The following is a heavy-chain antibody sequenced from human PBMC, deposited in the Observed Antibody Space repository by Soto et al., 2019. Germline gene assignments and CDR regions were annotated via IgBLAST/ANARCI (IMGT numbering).Heavy chain of an antibody. J-gene: IGHJ1*01. CDR2: IYPGDSDT. Sequence: GECLKISCKGSGYSFTSYWIGWVRQMPGKGLEWMGIIYPGDSDTRYSPSFQGQVTISADKSISTAYLQWSSLKASDTAMYYCAYQVPPAVHSYCAQRTLVPVSS. CDR1: GYSFTSYW. V-gene: IGHV5-51*01. CDR3: AYQVPPAVHSY. D-gene: IGHD2-2*01.